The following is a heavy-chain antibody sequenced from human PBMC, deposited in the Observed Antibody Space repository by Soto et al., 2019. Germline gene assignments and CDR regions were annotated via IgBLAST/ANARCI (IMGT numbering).Heavy chain of an antibody. V-gene: IGHV3-30*18. Sequence: GGSLRLSCAASGFTFSSYGMHWVRQAPGKGLEWVAVISYDGSNKYYADSVKGRFTISRDNSKNTLYLQMNSLRAEDTAVYYCAKDGAAAGPFDSWGQGTLVTVSS. D-gene: IGHD6-13*01. CDR2: ISYDGSNK. J-gene: IGHJ4*02. CDR1: GFTFSSYG. CDR3: AKDGAAAGPFDS.